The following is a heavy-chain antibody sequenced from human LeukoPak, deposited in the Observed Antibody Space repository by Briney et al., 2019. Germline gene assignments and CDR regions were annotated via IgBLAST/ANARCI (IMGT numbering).Heavy chain of an antibody. V-gene: IGHV3-30*18. D-gene: IGHD3-22*01. Sequence: GRSLRLSCAASGFTFSSYGMHWVRQAPGKGLEWVAVMSYDGSNKYYADSVKGRFTISRDNSKNTLYLQMNSLRAEDTAVYYCAKESPSNHHDSSGLDYWGQGTLVTVSS. CDR1: GFTFSSYG. CDR3: AKESPSNHHDSSGLDY. CDR2: MSYDGSNK. J-gene: IGHJ4*02.